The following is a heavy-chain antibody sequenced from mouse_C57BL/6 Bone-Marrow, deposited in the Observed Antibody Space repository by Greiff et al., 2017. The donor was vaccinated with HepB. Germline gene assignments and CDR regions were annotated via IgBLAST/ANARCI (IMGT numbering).Heavy chain of an antibody. V-gene: IGHV1-81*01. D-gene: IGHD3-2*02. CDR2: IYPRSGNT. CDR1: GYTFTSYW. Sequence: QVQLQQPGAELVMPGASVKLSCKASGYTFTSYWMHWVKQRPGQGLEWIGEIYPRSGNTYYNEKFKGKATLTADKSSSTAYMELRSLTSEDSAVYFCVGPHSSGSWFAYWGQGTLVTVSA. CDR3: VGPHSSGSWFAY. J-gene: IGHJ3*01.